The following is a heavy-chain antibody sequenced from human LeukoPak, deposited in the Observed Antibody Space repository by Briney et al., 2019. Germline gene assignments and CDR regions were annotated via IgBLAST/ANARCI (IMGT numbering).Heavy chain of an antibody. CDR3: ARGSHQLRLYRGEWCFDY. Sequence: PSETLSLTCTVSGGSISSYYWSWIRQPPGKGLEWIGYIYYSGSTNYNPSLKSRVTISVDTSKNQLSLKLYPVTAADTAVYYCARGSHQLRLYRGEWCFDYWGQGTLVTVSA. V-gene: IGHV4-59*01. CDR1: GGSISSYY. J-gene: IGHJ4*02. CDR2: IYYSGST. D-gene: IGHD2-2*01.